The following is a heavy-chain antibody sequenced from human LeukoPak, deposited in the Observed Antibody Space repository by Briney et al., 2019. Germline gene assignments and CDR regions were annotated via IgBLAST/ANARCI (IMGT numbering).Heavy chain of an antibody. CDR2: IYYSGST. D-gene: IGHD1-26*01. CDR1: GGSISSYY. J-gene: IGHJ4*02. V-gene: IGHV4-59*01. Sequence: SETLSLTCTVSGGSISSYYWSWIRQPPGKGLEWIGYIYYSGSTNYNPSLKSRVTISVDTSKNQFSLKLSSVTAADTAVYYCARGRRELLRGHYFDYWGQGTLVIVSS. CDR3: ARGRRELLRGHYFDY.